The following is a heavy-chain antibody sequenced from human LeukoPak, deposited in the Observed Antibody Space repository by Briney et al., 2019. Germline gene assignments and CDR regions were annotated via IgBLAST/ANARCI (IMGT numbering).Heavy chain of an antibody. Sequence: GRSLRLSCATSGFTFSSYGIHWVRQAPGKGLEWVAVISYDGSNKYYADSVKGRFTISRDNSKNTLYLQMGSLRAEDMAVYYCARDPGSFPGYYFDYWGQGTLVTVSS. CDR1: GFTFSSYG. V-gene: IGHV3-30*03. D-gene: IGHD6-13*01. CDR2: ISYDGSNK. CDR3: ARDPGSFPGYYFDY. J-gene: IGHJ4*02.